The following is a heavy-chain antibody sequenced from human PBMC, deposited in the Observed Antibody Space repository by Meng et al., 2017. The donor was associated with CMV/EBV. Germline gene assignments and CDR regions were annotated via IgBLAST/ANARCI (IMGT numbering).Heavy chain of an antibody. V-gene: IGHV4-39*07. CDR2: IYYSGST. CDR3: ARSSQKWGGNSPLHY. D-gene: IGHD4-23*01. J-gene: IGHJ4*02. Sequence: SETLSLTCTVSGDSISSSNFCGWIRQPPGKGLEWIGSIYYSGSTYSNPSLKSRVTMSLDTSKNQFSLNLSSVTAADTAVYYCARSSQKWGGNSPLHYWGQGTLVTVSS. CDR1: GDSISSSNF.